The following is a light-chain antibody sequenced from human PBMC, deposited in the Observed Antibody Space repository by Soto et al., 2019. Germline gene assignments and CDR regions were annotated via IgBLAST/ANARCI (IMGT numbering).Light chain of an antibody. V-gene: IGLV3-21*02. CDR1: NIGSKS. J-gene: IGLJ3*02. CDR3: QVWDSSSDHWV. Sequence: SYELTQPPSVSVAPGQTARSTCGGDNIGSKSVHWFQQKPGQAPMLVVYDDSDRPSGIPERFSGSNSGNTATLTITRVEAGDEADYYCQVWDSSSDHWVFGGGTQLTVL. CDR2: DDS.